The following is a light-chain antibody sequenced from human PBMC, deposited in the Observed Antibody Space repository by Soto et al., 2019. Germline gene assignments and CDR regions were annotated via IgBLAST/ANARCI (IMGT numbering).Light chain of an antibody. Sequence: EIVMTQSPATVSVSPGEGATRSCRASQSVSDKLAWYQQKPGHAPRLLIYPASARATGIPDRFSGSGSGTDFPLTISRLEPEDFAVYYCQQYGSPGTFGQGTKVDIK. CDR2: PAS. CDR3: QQYGSPGT. CDR1: QSVSDK. J-gene: IGKJ1*01. V-gene: IGKV3-15*01.